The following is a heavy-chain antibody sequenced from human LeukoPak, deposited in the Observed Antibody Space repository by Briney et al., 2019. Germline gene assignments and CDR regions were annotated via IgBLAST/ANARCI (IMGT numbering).Heavy chain of an antibody. CDR3: ASTGNLGYSYGPLGAFDI. CDR1: GGSISSYY. V-gene: IGHV4-59*01. J-gene: IGHJ3*02. D-gene: IGHD5-18*01. CDR2: IYYSGST. Sequence: PSETLSLTCTVSGGSISSYYWSWIRQPPGKGLEWIGYIYYSGSTNYNPSLKSRVTISVDTSKNQFSLKLSSVTAADTAVYYCASTGNLGYSYGPLGAFDIWGQGTMVTVSS.